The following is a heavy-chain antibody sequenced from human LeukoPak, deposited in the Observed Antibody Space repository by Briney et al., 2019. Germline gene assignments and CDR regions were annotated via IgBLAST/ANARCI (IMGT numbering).Heavy chain of an antibody. D-gene: IGHD3-16*01. CDR2: IYYTGKT. Sequence: SETLSLTCTVSGGSITSGSYYWGWTRQPPGKGLEWFASIYYTGKTDYNPSLKSRATISVDKSKNQLFLKLTSVTVADTAIYYCARRGDPWGQGTLVTVSS. CDR1: GGSITSGSYY. J-gene: IGHJ5*02. CDR3: ARRGDP. V-gene: IGHV4-39*01.